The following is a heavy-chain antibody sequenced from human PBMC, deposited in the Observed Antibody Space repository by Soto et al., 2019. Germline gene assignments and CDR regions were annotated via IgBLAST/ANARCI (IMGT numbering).Heavy chain of an antibody. CDR2: INHSGSP. D-gene: IGHD1-1*01. Sequence: QVRLQQWGTGLMKSSESLSLTCAVYGGSFSGYYWSWLRQPPGKGLEWIGEINHSGSPNYNPSLKSRVTISVDTSKNQFSLKMTSVTAADTAVYYCATANWSHHYFDPWGQATLVTVSS. CDR3: ATANWSHHYFDP. V-gene: IGHV4-34*01. J-gene: IGHJ5*02. CDR1: GGSFSGYY.